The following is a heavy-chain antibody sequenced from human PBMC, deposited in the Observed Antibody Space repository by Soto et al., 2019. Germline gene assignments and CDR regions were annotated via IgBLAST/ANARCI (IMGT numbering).Heavy chain of an antibody. CDR2: INHSGST. Sequence: PSETLSLTCAVYGGSFSGYYWSWIRQPPGKGLEWIGEINHSGSTNYNPSLKSRVTISVDTSKNQFSLKLSSVTAADTAVYYCARVYIWGSYRYPYYMDVWGKGTTVTSP. D-gene: IGHD3-16*02. CDR1: GGSFSGYY. V-gene: IGHV4-34*01. CDR3: ARVYIWGSYRYPYYMDV. J-gene: IGHJ6*03.